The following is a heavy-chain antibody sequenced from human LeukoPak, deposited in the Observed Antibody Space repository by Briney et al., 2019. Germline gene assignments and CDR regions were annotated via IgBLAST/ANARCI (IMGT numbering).Heavy chain of an antibody. Sequence: PSETLSLTCTVSGGSISSSAYYWGWIRQPPGKGLEWIGSIHYSGNTYYKPSLKSRVTISIDTSKNQFSLRLSSVTAADTAVYYCARHTNLVSVMVRWMYLDLWGQGTLVSVSS. CDR2: IHYSGNT. CDR1: GGSISSSAYY. CDR3: ARHTNLVSVMVRWMYLDL. V-gene: IGHV4-39*01. D-gene: IGHD2-8*01. J-gene: IGHJ4*02.